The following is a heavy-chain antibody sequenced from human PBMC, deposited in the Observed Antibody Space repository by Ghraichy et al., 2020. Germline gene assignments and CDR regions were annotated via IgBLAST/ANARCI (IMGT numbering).Heavy chain of an antibody. J-gene: IGHJ5*02. D-gene: IGHD2-8*01. CDR3: ARVRPYHYGTDGHQYEGFDP. Sequence: GESLNISCVASGFTFSTYKMIWLRQAPGKGLEWVSYITSGGGSKLYADSVQGRFTISRDNAENSLYLQMNSLRDEDTAIYYCARVRPYHYGTDGHQYEGFDPWGQGTLVTVSS. CDR1: GFTFSTYK. V-gene: IGHV3-48*02. CDR2: ITSGGGSK.